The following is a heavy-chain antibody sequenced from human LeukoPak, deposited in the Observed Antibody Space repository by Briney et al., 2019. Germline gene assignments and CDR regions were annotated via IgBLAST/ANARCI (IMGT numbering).Heavy chain of an antibody. D-gene: IGHD6-13*01. CDR3: ARETIAVALKNWYFDL. J-gene: IGHJ2*01. CDR1: GGSISSSSYY. Sequence: SETLSLTCTVSGGSISSSSYYWGWVRQPPGKGLGWIGTIYYSGSTYYNPSLKSRVTISLDTSKKQFSLKLISVTAADTAVYYCARETIAVALKNWYFDLWGRGTLVTVSS. V-gene: IGHV4-39*07. CDR2: IYYSGST.